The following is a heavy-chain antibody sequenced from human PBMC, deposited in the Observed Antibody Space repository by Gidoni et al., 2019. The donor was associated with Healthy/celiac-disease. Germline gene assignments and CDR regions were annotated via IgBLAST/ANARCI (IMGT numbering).Heavy chain of an antibody. CDR3: ARDGAVGVPAASLVY. Sequence: QVQLVQSGAEVKKPGASVKVSCNAAGYTFNGYYMHWVSQAPGQGLEWMGWINPNSGGTNYAQKFQGRVTMTRDTSISTAYMELSRLISDDTAVYYCARDGAVGVPAASLVYWGQGTLVTVSS. D-gene: IGHD2-2*01. CDR1: GYTFNGYY. V-gene: IGHV1-2*02. CDR2: INPNSGGT. J-gene: IGHJ4*02.